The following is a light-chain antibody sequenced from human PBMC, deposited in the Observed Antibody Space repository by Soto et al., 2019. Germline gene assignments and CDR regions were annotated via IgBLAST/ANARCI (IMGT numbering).Light chain of an antibody. CDR2: LAS. J-gene: IGKJ1*01. CDR1: QPVSSNY. Sequence: ETVLTQSPGTLSLSPGESATLSCRASQPVSSNYLAWYQQKPGQAPRLLIYLASSRATGIPDRFSGSGSGTDFTLTISRLEPEDFAVFYCQHYGSSQWTFGQGTKVDIK. CDR3: QHYGSSQWT. V-gene: IGKV3-20*01.